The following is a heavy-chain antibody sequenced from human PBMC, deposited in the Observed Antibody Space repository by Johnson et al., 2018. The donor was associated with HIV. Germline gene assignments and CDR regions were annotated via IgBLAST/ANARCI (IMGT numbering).Heavy chain of an antibody. CDR3: AAWGGVGAGLAFEI. Sequence: VQLVESGGGVVRPGGSLRLSCAASGFTFDDYGMSWVRQAPGKGLEWVSVINWNGGRTGYADSVHGRFTISRDNDKNSLYLQMNSLRAEDTALYYCAAWGGVGAGLAFEIWGQGTMVTVSS. J-gene: IGHJ3*02. D-gene: IGHD1-26*01. V-gene: IGHV3-20*04. CDR1: GFTFDDYG. CDR2: INWNGGRT.